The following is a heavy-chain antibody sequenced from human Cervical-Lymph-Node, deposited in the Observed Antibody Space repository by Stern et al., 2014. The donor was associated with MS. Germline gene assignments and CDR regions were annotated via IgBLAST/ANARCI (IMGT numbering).Heavy chain of an antibody. V-gene: IGHV2-70*01. D-gene: IGHD6-13*01. J-gene: IGHJ6*02. CDR2: IDWDDDK. Sequence: HVTLKESGPALVEATQTLTLTCTESGFSLITTGMSVTGLRRPPGKALEWLAVIDWDDDKFYSPSLKSSLTISRDTSKNHVVLMMTNLAPVDTGTYYCARMRRIADWGYYGLDVWGQGTTVTVSS. CDR3: ARMRRIADWGYYGLDV. CDR1: GFSLITTGMS.